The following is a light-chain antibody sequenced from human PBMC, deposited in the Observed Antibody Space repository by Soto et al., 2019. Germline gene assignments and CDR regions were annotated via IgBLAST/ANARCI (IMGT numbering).Light chain of an antibody. Sequence: EIVVTQSPATLSGSPGERVTLSCRASQFVSSRLAWYQQRPGPVPRLLIYDTSTRAPGISARFSGSGSWTEFTLTISTLQYEGLSVYDWQEYLTWPPGMCGQGTTVDMK. CDR1: QFVSSR. V-gene: IGKV3-15*01. CDR3: QEYLTWPPGM. J-gene: IGKJ1*01. CDR2: DTS.